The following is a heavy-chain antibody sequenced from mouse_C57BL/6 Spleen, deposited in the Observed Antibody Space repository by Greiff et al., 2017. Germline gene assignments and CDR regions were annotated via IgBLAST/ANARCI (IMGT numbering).Heavy chain of an antibody. Sequence: QVQLQQPGAELVRPGSSVKLSCKASGYTFTSYWMDWVKQRPGQGLEWIGNIYPSDSDTHYNQKFKDKATLTVDKSSSAAYMQLSSLTSEASAVYSCARGGYSYGSSPYHFDYWGQGTTLTVSS. CDR2: IYPSDSDT. V-gene: IGHV1-61*01. CDR3: ARGGYSYGSSPYHFDY. CDR1: GYTFTSYW. D-gene: IGHD1-1*01. J-gene: IGHJ2*01.